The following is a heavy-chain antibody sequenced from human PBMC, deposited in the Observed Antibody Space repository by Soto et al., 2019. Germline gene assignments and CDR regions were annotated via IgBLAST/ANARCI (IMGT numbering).Heavy chain of an antibody. J-gene: IGHJ4*02. CDR2: ITDDGSTT. CDR3: TRGPRPTSIGTGAF. D-gene: IGHD3-10*01. CDR1: GSTFDNYA. Sequence: GGSRRPSWPPSGSTFDNYAIPWARQFQGQGPQWVARITDDGSTTYYAASVEGRFTISRDNAKNALYLQMTSLRPDDTAVYYCTRGPRPTSIGTGAFWGQGTLVTVSS. V-gene: IGHV3-74*01.